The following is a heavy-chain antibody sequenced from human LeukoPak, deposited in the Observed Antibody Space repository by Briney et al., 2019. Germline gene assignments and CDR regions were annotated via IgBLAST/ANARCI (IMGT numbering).Heavy chain of an antibody. J-gene: IGHJ4*02. CDR3: VRTNGGTYYDY. D-gene: IGHD1-26*01. CDR2: FGIAGDT. CDR1: GFIFTDYD. Sequence: PGGSLRLSCAASGFIFTDYDLHWVRQPPGKGLEWVSVFGIAGDTYYADSVKGRFTISRDVAKNSLYLQMNNPRAGDTAVYYCVRTNGGTYYDYWGQGTLVTVSS. V-gene: IGHV3-13*01.